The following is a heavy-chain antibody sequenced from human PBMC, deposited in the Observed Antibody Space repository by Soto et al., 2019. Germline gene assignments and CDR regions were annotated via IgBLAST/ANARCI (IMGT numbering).Heavy chain of an antibody. Sequence: ASVKVSCKASGYAFTSYDINWVRQATGQGLEWMGWMNPNSGNTGYAQKFQGRVTMTRSTSIGTAYMELSSLRSEDTAVYYCARAWPGGEDAFDIWGRGTMVTVSS. CDR3: ARAWPGGEDAFDI. J-gene: IGHJ3*02. V-gene: IGHV1-8*01. CDR2: MNPNSGNT. CDR1: GYAFTSYD. D-gene: IGHD3-16*01.